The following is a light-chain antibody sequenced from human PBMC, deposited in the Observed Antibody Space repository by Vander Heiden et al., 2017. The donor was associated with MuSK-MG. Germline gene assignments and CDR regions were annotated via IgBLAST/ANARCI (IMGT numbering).Light chain of an antibody. V-gene: IGLV2-14*03. Sequence: SALTPPASVSGSPAPSITISCTGTSSDVGGYNYVSYYQQHPGKAPKLMIYDVSKRPSGVSSRFSGSKAGTTASLTISGLQAEDEADYYCSSYTSSSTLEFGGGTKLTVL. CDR1: SSDVGGYNY. CDR3: SSYTSSSTLE. J-gene: IGLJ3*02. CDR2: DVS.